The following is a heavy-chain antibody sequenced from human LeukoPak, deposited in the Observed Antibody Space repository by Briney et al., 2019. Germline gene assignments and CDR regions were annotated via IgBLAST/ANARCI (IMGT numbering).Heavy chain of an antibody. CDR1: GGSISSYY. Sequence: KTSETLSLTCTVSGGSISSYYWSWIRQPAGKGLEWIGRIYTSGSTNHNPSLKSRVSISVDTSKNQFSLKLSSVTAADTAVYYCARTRVTGSYTTPEYMDVWGKGTTVTVSS. V-gene: IGHV4-4*07. J-gene: IGHJ6*03. CDR2: IYTSGST. CDR3: ARTRVTGSYTTPEYMDV. D-gene: IGHD4-23*01.